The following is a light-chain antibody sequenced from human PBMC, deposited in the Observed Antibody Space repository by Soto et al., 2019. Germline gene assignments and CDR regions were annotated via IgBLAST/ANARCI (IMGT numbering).Light chain of an antibody. CDR2: GAS. Sequence: EIVLTQSPATLSLSRGERATLSCRASQSVSSSYLAWYQQKPGQAPRLLIYGASSRATGIPDRFSGSGSGTDFTLTISRLEPEDFAVYYCQQYGSSQITFGQGTRLEIK. J-gene: IGKJ5*01. CDR1: QSVSSSY. CDR3: QQYGSSQIT. V-gene: IGKV3-20*01.